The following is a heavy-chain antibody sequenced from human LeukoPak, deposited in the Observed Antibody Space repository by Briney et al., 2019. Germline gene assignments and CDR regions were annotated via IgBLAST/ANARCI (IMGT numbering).Heavy chain of an antibody. V-gene: IGHV1-24*01. CDR2: FDLEDGET. D-gene: IGHD4-17*01. Sequence: GASVKVSCKASGGTFSTTTINWVRQAPGKGLEWMGGFDLEDGETIYAQKFQGRVTMTEDTSTDTAYMELSSLRSEDTAVYYCATNYGDYAFDYWGQGTLVTVSS. CDR3: ATNYGDYAFDY. J-gene: IGHJ4*02. CDR1: GGTFSTTT.